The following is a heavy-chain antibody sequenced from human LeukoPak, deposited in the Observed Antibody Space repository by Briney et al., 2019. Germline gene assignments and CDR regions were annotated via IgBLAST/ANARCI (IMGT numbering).Heavy chain of an antibody. J-gene: IGHJ4*02. CDR1: EFIFSGYT. V-gene: IGHV3-23*01. CDR3: AKDEKPDGRWNIDH. CDR2: IRGDGRT. D-gene: IGHD1/OR15-1a*01. Sequence: GGSLTLSCVASEFIFSGYTMNWVRQAPGKGLEWVSRIRGDGRTYYADSVKGRFTISRDNSKNTVWLQMDSLRAEDMALYFCAKDEKPDGRWNIDHWGQGTLVTVSS.